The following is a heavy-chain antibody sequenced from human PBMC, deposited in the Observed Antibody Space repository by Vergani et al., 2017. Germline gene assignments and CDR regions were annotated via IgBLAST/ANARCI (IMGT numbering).Heavy chain of an antibody. Sequence: EVQLVESGGGLVQPGGSLKLSCAASGFTFSGSAMHWVRQASGKGLEWVGRIRSKANSYATAYAASVKGRFTISRDDSKNTAYLQMNSLKTEDTAVYYCTSLDVAAGTFQDGPYYYYGMDVWGQGTTVTVSS. CDR1: GFTFSGSA. D-gene: IGHD6-13*01. CDR2: IRSKANSYAT. J-gene: IGHJ6*02. V-gene: IGHV3-73*02. CDR3: TSLDVAAGTFQDGPYYYYGMDV.